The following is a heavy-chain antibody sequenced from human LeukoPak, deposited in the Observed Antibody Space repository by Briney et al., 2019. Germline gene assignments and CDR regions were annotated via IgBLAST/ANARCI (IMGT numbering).Heavy chain of an antibody. D-gene: IGHD2-2*01. Sequence: GGSLRLSCAASGFTFDDYGMSWVRQAPGKGLEWVANIKQDGSEKYYVDSVKGRFTISRDNAKNSLYLQMNSLRAEDTAVYYCASAFHQQALDYWGQGTLVTVSS. J-gene: IGHJ4*02. CDR2: IKQDGSEK. CDR1: GFTFDDYG. CDR3: ASAFHQQALDY. V-gene: IGHV3-7*01.